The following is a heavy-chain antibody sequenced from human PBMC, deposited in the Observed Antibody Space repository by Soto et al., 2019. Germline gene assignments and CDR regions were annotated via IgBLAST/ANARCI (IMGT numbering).Heavy chain of an antibody. J-gene: IGHJ2*01. CDR1: GFTFISYE. D-gene: IGHD4-17*01. V-gene: IGHV3-23*01. CDR2: ISDGGDAT. CDR3: ACKAPGSTARPDYWYIDL. Sequence: EVHLLESGGGLVQPGGSLRLSCAASGFTFISYEMNWVRQAPGKGLQWVSPISDGGDATCYADSVKGRFTISSDNSRKVETLQTNSTAADDSAVYYCACKAPGSTARPDYWYIDLWGSGTLVTVSS.